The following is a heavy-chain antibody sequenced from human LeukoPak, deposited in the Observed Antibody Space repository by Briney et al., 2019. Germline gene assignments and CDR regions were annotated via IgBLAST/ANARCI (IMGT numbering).Heavy chain of an antibody. CDR3: AKDPSPGGRGYFDY. CDR1: GFTFDNYA. Sequence: GGSLRLSCAASGFTFDNYAMHWVRQAPGKGLEWVSGISWNSGSIGYADSVKGRFTISRDNAKNSLYLQMNSLRAEDMALYYCAKDPSPGGRGYFDYWGQGTLVTVSS. D-gene: IGHD4-23*01. V-gene: IGHV3-9*03. CDR2: ISWNSGSI. J-gene: IGHJ4*02.